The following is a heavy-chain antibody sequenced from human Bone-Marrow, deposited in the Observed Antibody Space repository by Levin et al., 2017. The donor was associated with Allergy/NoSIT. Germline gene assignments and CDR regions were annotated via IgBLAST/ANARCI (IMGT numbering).Heavy chain of an antibody. CDR2: ISTTEDA. J-gene: IGHJ4*02. V-gene: IGHV4-61*02. CDR1: GDSISSGGYR. Sequence: PSETLSLTCTVSGDSISSGGYRWSWVRQAAGKGLEWIGRISTTEDANYNPSLKSRVTISLDTSKNQFSLRLTSVTAADTAVFYCAREFDYWGQGTLVTVSS. CDR3: AREFDY.